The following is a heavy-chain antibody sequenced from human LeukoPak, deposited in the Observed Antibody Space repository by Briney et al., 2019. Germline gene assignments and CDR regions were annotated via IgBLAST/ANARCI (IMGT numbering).Heavy chain of an antibody. V-gene: IGHV3-23*01. J-gene: IGHJ2*01. CDR1: GFTFSSYA. D-gene: IGHD6-19*01. CDR3: AKVPQWLGHISWYFDL. Sequence: GGSLRLSCAASGFTFSSYAMSWVRQAPGKGLEWVSAISGSGGSTYYADSVKGRFTISRDNSKNTLYLQMNSLRAEDTAVYYCAKVPQWLGHISWYFDLWGRGTLVTVSS. CDR2: ISGSGGST.